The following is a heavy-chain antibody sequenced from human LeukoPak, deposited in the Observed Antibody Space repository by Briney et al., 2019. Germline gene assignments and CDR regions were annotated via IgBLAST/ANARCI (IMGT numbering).Heavy chain of an antibody. CDR2: IYYSGST. D-gene: IGHD3-3*01. V-gene: IGHV4-39*01. CDR3: ARQSSLRFLEWLLYFDY. J-gene: IGHJ4*02. CDR1: GGSISSSSYD. Sequence: PSETLSPTCTVSGGSISSSSYDWGWIRQPPGKGLEWIGSIYYSGSTYYNPSLKSRVTISVDTSKNQFSLKLSSVTAADTAVYYCARQSSLRFLEWLLYFDYWGQGTLVTVSS.